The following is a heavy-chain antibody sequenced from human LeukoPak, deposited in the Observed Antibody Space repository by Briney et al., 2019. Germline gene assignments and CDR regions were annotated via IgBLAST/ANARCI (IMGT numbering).Heavy chain of an antibody. CDR2: ISWNSGSI. J-gene: IGHJ3*02. CDR1: GFTFDDYA. V-gene: IGHV3-9*01. CDR3: AKDIEYQLLYSAAFDI. Sequence: GRSLRLSCAASGFTFDDYAMHWVRQAPGKGLEWVSGISWNSGSIGYADSVKGRFTISRDNAKNSLYLQMNSLRAEDTALYYCAKDIEYQLLYSAAFDIWGQGTMVTVSS. D-gene: IGHD2-2*02.